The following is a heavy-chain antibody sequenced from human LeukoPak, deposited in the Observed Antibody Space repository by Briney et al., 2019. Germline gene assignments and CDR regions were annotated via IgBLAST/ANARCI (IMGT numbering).Heavy chain of an antibody. CDR2: ISSSSSYI. J-gene: IGHJ4*02. CDR1: GFTFSSYS. Sequence: GGSLRLSCAASGFTFSSYSMNWVRQAPGKGLEWVSSISSSSSYIYYADSAKGRFTISRDNAKNSLYLQMNSLRAEDTAVYYCARDILTGYYPEINIDYWGQGTLVTVSS. D-gene: IGHD3-9*01. V-gene: IGHV3-21*01. CDR3: ARDILTGYYPEINIDY.